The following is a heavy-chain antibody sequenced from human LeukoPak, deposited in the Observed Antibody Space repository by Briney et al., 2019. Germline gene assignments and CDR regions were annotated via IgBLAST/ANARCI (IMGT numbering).Heavy chain of an antibody. J-gene: IGHJ5*02. CDR2: MYYSGST. CDR3: ARPYYYDSRIDP. CDR1: GGLISSGDYY. V-gene: IGHV4-30-4*01. D-gene: IGHD3-22*01. Sequence: PSQPLSLTCTVSGGLISSGDYYWSWIRQPPAKGLEWIAYMYYSGSTYYNPSLKSRVTMSADTSKNQLSLKLSSVTAADTAVYYCARPYYYDSRIDPWGQGILVTVSS.